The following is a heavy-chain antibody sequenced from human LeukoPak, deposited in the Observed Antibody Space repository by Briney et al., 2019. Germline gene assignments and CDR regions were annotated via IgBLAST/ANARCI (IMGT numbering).Heavy chain of an antibody. CDR1: GFSFNNAW. D-gene: IGHD3-10*01. CDR2: IKSNSAGGAT. Sequence: GGSLRLSCAASGFSFNNAWMTWVRQAPGRGLEWVGRIKSNSAGGATDYAPPVKGRFTISRDDSQNTLYLQMNSLKPEDTAVYSCTADWGYYGSGRYGTDVWGQGTTVIVSS. J-gene: IGHJ6*02. V-gene: IGHV3-15*01. CDR3: TADWGYYGSGRYGTDV.